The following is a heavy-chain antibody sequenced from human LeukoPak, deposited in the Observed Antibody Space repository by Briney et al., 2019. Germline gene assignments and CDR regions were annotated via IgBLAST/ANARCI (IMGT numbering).Heavy chain of an antibody. CDR1: GGSISSYY. J-gene: IGHJ6*03. V-gene: IGHV4-59*01. D-gene: IGHD1-14*01. Sequence: SETLSLTCTVSGGSISSYYWSWIRQPPGKGLEWIGYIYYSGSTNYNPSLKSRVTISVDTSKDQFSLKLSSVTAADTAVYYCARDTGPYPPHPYYYYMDVWGKGTTVTVSS. CDR2: IYYSGST. CDR3: ARDTGPYPPHPYYYYMDV.